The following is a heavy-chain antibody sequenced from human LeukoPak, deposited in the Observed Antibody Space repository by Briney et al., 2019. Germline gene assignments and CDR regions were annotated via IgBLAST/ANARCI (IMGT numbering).Heavy chain of an antibody. CDR3: ASGYCSGGSCYSIAFDI. CDR1: GYTFTSSY. CDR2: INPSGGST. Sequence: ASVKVSCKASGYTFTSSYMHWVRQAPGQGLEWMGIINPSGGSTSYAQKFQGRVTMTRDTSTSTVYMGLSSLRSEDTAVYYCASGYCSGGSCYSIAFDIWGQGTMVTVSS. V-gene: IGHV1-46*01. D-gene: IGHD2-15*01. J-gene: IGHJ3*02.